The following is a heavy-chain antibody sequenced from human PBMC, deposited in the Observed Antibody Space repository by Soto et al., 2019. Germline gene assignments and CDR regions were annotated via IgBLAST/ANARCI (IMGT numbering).Heavy chain of an antibody. Sequence: SETLSLTCTVSGGSISSSSYYWGWIRQPPGKGLEWIGSIYYSGSTYYNPSLKSRVTISVDTSKNQFSLKLSSVTAADTAVYYCATDVTTLSYYYGMDVWGQGTTVTVSS. J-gene: IGHJ6*02. CDR3: ATDVTTLSYYYGMDV. D-gene: IGHD4-17*01. CDR2: IYYSGST. V-gene: IGHV4-39*01. CDR1: GGSISSSSYY.